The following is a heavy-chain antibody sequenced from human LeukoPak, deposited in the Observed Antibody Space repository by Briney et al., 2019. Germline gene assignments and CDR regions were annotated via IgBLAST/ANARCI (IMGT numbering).Heavy chain of an antibody. J-gene: IGHJ4*02. CDR1: GGSISSSSYY. CDR2: IYYSGST. Sequence: SETLSLTCTVSGGSISSSSYYWGWIRQPPGKGLEWIGSIYYSGSTYYNPSLKSRVTISVDTSKNQFSLKLSSVTAADTAVYYCAMWDSSSSSGYWGQGTLVTVSS. CDR3: AMWDSSSSSGY. D-gene: IGHD6-6*01. V-gene: IGHV4-39*01.